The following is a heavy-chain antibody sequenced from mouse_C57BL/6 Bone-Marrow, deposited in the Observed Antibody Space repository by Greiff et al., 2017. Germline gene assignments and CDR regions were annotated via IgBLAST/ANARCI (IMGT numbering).Heavy chain of an antibody. CDR2: IWSGGST. V-gene: IGHV2-2*01. CDR1: GFSLTSYG. CDR3: ATGGYFFAY. J-gene: IGHJ3*01. D-gene: IGHD2-3*01. Sequence: ESGPGLVQPSQSLSITCTVSGFSLTSYGVHWVRQSPGKGLEWLGVIWSGGSTDYNAAFISRLSISKDNSKSQVFFKMNSLQADDTAIYYCATGGYFFAYWGQGTLVTVSA.